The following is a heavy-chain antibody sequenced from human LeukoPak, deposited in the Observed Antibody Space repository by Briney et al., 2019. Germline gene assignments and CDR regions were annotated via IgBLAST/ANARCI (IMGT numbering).Heavy chain of an antibody. CDR2: IYWNDDK. V-gene: IGHV2-5*01. CDR3: AHSRRDGYNFGY. J-gene: IGHJ4*02. D-gene: IGHD5-24*01. Sequence: SGPTLVKPTQTLTLTCTFSGFSLSTSGVGVGWIRQPPGKALEWLALIYWNDDKRYSPSQKSRLTITKDTSKNQVVLTMTNMDPVDTATYYCAHSRRDGYNFGYWGQGTLVTVSS. CDR1: GFSLSTSGVG.